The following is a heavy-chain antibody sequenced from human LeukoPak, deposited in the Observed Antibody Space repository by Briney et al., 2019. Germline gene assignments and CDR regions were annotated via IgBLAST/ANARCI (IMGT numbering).Heavy chain of an antibody. V-gene: IGHV3-9*01. CDR3: AKDQGASYDILTGYPDY. CDR2: ISWNSGSI. J-gene: IGHJ4*02. CDR1: GFTFDDYA. D-gene: IGHD3-9*01. Sequence: GGSLRLSCAASGFTFDDYAMHWVRQAPGKGLEWVSGISWNSGSIGYADSVKGRFTISRDNAKNSLYLQMNSLRAEDTALYYCAKDQGASYDILTGYPDYWGQGTLVTVSS.